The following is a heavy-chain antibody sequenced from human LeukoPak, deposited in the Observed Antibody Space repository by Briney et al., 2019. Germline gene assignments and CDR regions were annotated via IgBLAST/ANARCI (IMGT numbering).Heavy chain of an antibody. J-gene: IGHJ4*02. CDR2: ISSSSSYI. CDR1: GFTFSSYS. CDR3: ANERGYIGYEWDY. Sequence: GGSLRLSCAASGFTFSSYSMNWVRQAPGKGLEWVSSISSSSSYIYYADSVKGRFTISRDNAKNTLYLQMNSLRAEDTAVYYCANERGYIGYEWDYWGPGTLVTVSS. V-gene: IGHV3-21*04. D-gene: IGHD5-12*01.